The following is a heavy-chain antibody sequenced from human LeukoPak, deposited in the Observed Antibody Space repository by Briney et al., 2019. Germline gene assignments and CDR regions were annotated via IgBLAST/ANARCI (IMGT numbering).Heavy chain of an antibody. D-gene: IGHD3-16*01. CDR2: IKEDGTEK. J-gene: IGHJ3*01. Sequence: GGSLRLSCTASGFTFRSYWMSWVRQAPGKGLEWVANIKEDGTEKYYVDSVKGRFTISRDNAKNSVYPQMNSLRAEDTAVYYCARVKGGDWGQGTMVTVSS. CDR3: ARVKGGD. V-gene: IGHV3-7*01. CDR1: GFTFRSYW.